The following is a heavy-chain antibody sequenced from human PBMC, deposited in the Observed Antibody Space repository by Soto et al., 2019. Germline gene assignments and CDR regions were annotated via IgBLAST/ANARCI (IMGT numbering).Heavy chain of an antibody. CDR1: GFTFSSYG. Sequence: GGSLRLSCAASGFTFSSYGMHWVRQAPGKGLEWVAVIWYDGSNKYYAESVKGRFTISRDNSKNTLYLQMNSLRAEDTAVYYCARDLHYYDSSGLVDYWGQGTLVTVSS. J-gene: IGHJ4*02. D-gene: IGHD3-22*01. V-gene: IGHV3-33*01. CDR2: IWYDGSNK. CDR3: ARDLHYYDSSGLVDY.